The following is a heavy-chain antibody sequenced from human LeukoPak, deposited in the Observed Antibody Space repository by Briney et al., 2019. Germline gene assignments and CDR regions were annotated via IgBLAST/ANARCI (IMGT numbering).Heavy chain of an antibody. V-gene: IGHV3-33*01. D-gene: IGHD2-21*01. J-gene: IGHJ3*02. CDR3: ARIPRSARAFDI. CDR1: GFTFRSHA. CDR2: IWYDGSNK. Sequence: GTSLRLSCATSGFTFRSHAMHWVRQSPGKGLEWVAQIWYDGSNKYYADSVKGRFTISRDNAKNSLYLQMNSLRAEDTAVYYCARIPRSARAFDIWGQGTMVTVSS.